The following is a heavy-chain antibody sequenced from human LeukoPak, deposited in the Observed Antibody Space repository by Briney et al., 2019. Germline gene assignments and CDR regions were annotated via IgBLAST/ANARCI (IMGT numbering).Heavy chain of an antibody. CDR3: ARVAEGPDFDY. D-gene: IGHD6-19*01. CDR2: IYSGGST. V-gene: IGHV3-53*01. Sequence: GGSLRLSCAASGFTFSSYAMSWVRQAPGKGLEWVSVIYSGGSTYYADSVKGRFTISRDNSKNTLYLQMNSLRAEDTAVYYCARVAEGPDFDYWGQGTLVTVSS. CDR1: GFTFSSYA. J-gene: IGHJ4*02.